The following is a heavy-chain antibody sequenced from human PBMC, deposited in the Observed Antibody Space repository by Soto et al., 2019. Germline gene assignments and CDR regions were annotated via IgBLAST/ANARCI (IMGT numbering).Heavy chain of an antibody. CDR3: ARLSGSWNWFDP. Sequence: QVQLQESGPGLVMPSGTLSLTCAVSGGSISSTDWWTWVRHSPGKGLEWIGEIYHSGSTNYNPSLKSRVSISVDKSKNQFSLNLSSVTAADTAVYYCARLSGSWNWFDPWGQGTLVTVSS. CDR2: IYHSGST. J-gene: IGHJ5*02. CDR1: GGSISSTDW. D-gene: IGHD1-26*01. V-gene: IGHV4-4*02.